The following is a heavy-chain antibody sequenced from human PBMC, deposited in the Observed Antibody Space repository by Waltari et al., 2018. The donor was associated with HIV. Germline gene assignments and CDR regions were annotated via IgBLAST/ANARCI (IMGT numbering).Heavy chain of an antibody. J-gene: IGHJ4*02. V-gene: IGHV2-26*01. Sequence: QVTLKESGPVLVKPTETLTLTCTVSASPRSNPRLGVSGIRQPPGKALEWLSHIFSNDEKSYRTSLKSRLTISKDTSKSQVVLTMTNMDPVDTATYYCARITGRRGYFDYWGQGTLVTVSS. CDR3: ARITGRRGYFDY. D-gene: IGHD3-22*01. CDR2: IFSNDEK. CDR1: ASPRSNPRLG.